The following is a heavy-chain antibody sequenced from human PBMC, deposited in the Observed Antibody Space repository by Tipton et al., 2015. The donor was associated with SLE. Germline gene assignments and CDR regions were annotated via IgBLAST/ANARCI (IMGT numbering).Heavy chain of an antibody. CDR2: IYYSGST. V-gene: IGHV4-59*01. CDR1: GGSISSYY. Sequence: TLSLTCTVSGGSISSYYWRWIRQPPGKGLEWIGYIYYSGSTNYNPSLKSRVTISVDTSKNQFSLKLSSVTAADTAVYYCAGEEFLDRLAYFQHWGQGTLVTVSS. D-gene: IGHD3/OR15-3a*01. CDR3: AGEEFLDRLAYFQH. J-gene: IGHJ1*01.